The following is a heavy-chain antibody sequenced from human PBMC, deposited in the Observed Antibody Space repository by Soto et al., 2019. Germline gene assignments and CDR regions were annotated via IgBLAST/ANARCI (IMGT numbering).Heavy chain of an antibody. CDR3: ARAFGSTMPSLF. V-gene: IGHV4-59*01. CDR2: IYYSGST. Sequence: SETLSLTCTVSGGYISSYYWTWIRQPPGKGLEWIGYIYYSGSTNYNPSLKSRVTMSIDTSKNQFSLKLSSVTAADTAVYYCARAFGSTMPSLFWGQGPLVTVSS. J-gene: IGHJ4*02. D-gene: IGHD2-2*01. CDR1: GGYISSYY.